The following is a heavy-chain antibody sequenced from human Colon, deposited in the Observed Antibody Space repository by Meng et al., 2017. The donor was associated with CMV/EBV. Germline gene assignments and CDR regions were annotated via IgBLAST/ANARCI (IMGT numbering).Heavy chain of an antibody. CDR2: IYPGDSDT. V-gene: IGHV5-51*01. CDR3: ARKYYYDSSGASDAFDI. D-gene: IGHD3-22*01. J-gene: IGHJ3*02. CDR1: GYSFTSYW. Sequence: GGSLRLSCKGSGYSFTSYWIGWVRQMPGKGLEWMGIIYPGDSDTRYSPSFQGQVTISADKSISTAYLQWSSLKASDTAMYYCARKYYYDSSGASDAFDIWGQGTMVTVSS.